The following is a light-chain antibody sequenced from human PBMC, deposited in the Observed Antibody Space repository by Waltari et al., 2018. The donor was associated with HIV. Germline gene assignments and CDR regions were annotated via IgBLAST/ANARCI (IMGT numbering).Light chain of an antibody. V-gene: IGKV1-9*01. Sequence: DIQLTQSPSFLSASVGERVTITCRASQGISSYLAWYQQKPGKAPKLLIYAASTLQSGVPSRFSGSGSGTEFTLTISSLQPEDFATYYCQQLNSYPRFGQGTKVEIK. CDR2: AAS. CDR3: QQLNSYPR. CDR1: QGISSY. J-gene: IGKJ1*01.